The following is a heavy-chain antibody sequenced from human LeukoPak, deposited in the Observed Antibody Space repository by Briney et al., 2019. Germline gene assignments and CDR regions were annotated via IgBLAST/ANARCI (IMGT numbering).Heavy chain of an antibody. J-gene: IGHJ6*02. D-gene: IGHD2-2*01. CDR1: GGSFSGYY. CDR2: INHSGST. V-gene: IGHV4-34*01. Sequence: SETLSLTCAVYGGSFSGYYWSWIRQPPGKGLEWIGEINHSGSTNYNPSLKSRVTISVDTSKNQFSLKLSSVTAADTAVYYCARRGDIVVVPATLPSPPTSYGMDVWGQGTTVTVPS. CDR3: ARRGDIVVVPATLPSPPTSYGMDV.